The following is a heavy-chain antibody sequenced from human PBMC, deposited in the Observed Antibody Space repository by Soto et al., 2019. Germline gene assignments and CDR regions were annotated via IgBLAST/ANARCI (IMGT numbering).Heavy chain of an antibody. V-gene: IGHV5-51*01. Sequence: GESLKISCQGYVYSFTTYWIGWVRQIPGKGLEWMGIIYAGDSDTSYSPSSQGQFTISVDESISTAYLQWSSLKASDTAMYYCVRGVHLTAADAFDVWGQGTMVTVSS. D-gene: IGHD1-1*01. J-gene: IGHJ3*01. CDR2: IYAGDSDT. CDR1: VYSFTTYW. CDR3: VRGVHLTAADAFDV.